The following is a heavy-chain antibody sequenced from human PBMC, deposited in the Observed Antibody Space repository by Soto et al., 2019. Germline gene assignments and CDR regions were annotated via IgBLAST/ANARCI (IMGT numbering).Heavy chain of an antibody. V-gene: IGHV4-34*01. Sequence: SETLSLTCAVYCGSFSGYYWSWIRQPPGKGLEWIGEINHSGSTNYNPSLKSRVTISVDTSKNQFSLKLSSVTAADTAVYYCARGKIRTGSSWYVGYDYWGQGTLVTVSS. J-gene: IGHJ4*02. CDR1: CGSFSGYY. CDR2: INHSGST. D-gene: IGHD6-13*01. CDR3: ARGKIRTGSSWYVGYDY.